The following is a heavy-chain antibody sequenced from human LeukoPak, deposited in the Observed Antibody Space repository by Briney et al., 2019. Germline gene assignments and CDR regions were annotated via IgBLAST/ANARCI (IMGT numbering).Heavy chain of an antibody. CDR3: ARRISGGYDSPFDY. Sequence: SETLSLTCTVSGGSISSGSYYWSWIRQPAGKGLEWIGRIYTSGSTNYNPSLKSRVTISVDTSKNQFSLKLSSVTAADTAVYYCARRISGGYDSPFDYWGQGTLVTVSS. V-gene: IGHV4-61*02. J-gene: IGHJ4*02. D-gene: IGHD5-12*01. CDR1: GGSISSGSYY. CDR2: IYTSGST.